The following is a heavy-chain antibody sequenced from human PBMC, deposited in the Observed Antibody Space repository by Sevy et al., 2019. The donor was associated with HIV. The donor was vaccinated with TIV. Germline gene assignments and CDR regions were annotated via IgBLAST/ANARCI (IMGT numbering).Heavy chain of an antibody. D-gene: IGHD5-18*01. CDR1: GFTFSSYW. CDR2: MKEDGSER. V-gene: IGHV3-7*01. Sequence: GGSLRLSCAASGFTFSSYWMSWVRQAPGKGLEGVATMKEDGSERNYVDSVKGGFTISRDNAKNSLYLQMNSLRAEDTAVYYCVREGVGGYSYSLDCWGQGTLVTVSS. J-gene: IGHJ4*02. CDR3: VREGVGGYSYSLDC.